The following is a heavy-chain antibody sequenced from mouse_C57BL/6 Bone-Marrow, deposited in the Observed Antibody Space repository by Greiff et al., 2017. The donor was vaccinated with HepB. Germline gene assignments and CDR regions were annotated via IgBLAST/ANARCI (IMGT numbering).Heavy chain of an antibody. J-gene: IGHJ2*01. CDR1: GFTFSNYW. V-gene: IGHV6-3*01. CDR3: TGGYIFDY. D-gene: IGHD2-2*01. Sequence: EVMLVESGGGLVQPGGSMKLSCVASGFTFSNYWMNWVRQSPEKGLEWVAQIRLKSDNYATHYAESVKGRFTISRDDSKSTFYLQMNNLRAEDTGIYYCTGGYIFDYWGQGTTLTVSS. CDR2: IRLKSDNYAT.